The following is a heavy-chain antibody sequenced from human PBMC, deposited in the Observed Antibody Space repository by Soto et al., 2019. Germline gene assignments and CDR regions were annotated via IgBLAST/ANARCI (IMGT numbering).Heavy chain of an antibody. CDR3: ARGRPSSSSWYKYYFDY. D-gene: IGHD6-13*01. CDR2: INHSGST. CDR1: GGSFSGYY. Sequence: PSETLSLTCAVYGGSFSGYYWSWIRQPPGKGLEWIGEINHSGSTNYNPSLKSRVTISVDTSKNQFSLKLSSVTAADTAVYYCARGRPSSSSWYKYYFDYWGQGTLVT. V-gene: IGHV4-34*01. J-gene: IGHJ4*02.